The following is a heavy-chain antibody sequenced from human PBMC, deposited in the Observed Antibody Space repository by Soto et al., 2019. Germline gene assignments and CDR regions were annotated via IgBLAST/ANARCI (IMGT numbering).Heavy chain of an antibody. Sequence: PSETLSLTCTASGGSISSNGYYWDWIRQPPGKGLEWIGTISYSGSTYYNPSLKSRVTISVDTSRNQFSLKLRSVTAADTAVYFCARPDTYGSGSYVWENWCDPRGQGTLVTVSS. D-gene: IGHD3-10*01. CDR3: ARPDTYGSGSYVWENWCDP. CDR2: ISYSGST. V-gene: IGHV4-39*01. J-gene: IGHJ5*02. CDR1: GGSISSNGYY.